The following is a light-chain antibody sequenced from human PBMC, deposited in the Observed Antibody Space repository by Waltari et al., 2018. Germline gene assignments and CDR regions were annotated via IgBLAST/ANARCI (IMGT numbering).Light chain of an antibody. V-gene: IGKV3-20*01. CDR3: QQYGSSRT. CDR2: GAS. J-gene: IGKJ1*01. CDR1: QSVSSSY. Sequence: EIVLTQSPGTLSWSPGERATLSCRASQSVSSSYLAWYQQKPGQAPRLLSYGASSRATGIPDRFSGSGSGTDFTLTFSRLEPEDFAVYYCQQYGSSRTFGQGTKVEIK.